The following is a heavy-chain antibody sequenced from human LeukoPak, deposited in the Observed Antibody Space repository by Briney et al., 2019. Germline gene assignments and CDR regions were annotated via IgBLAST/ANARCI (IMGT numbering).Heavy chain of an antibody. Sequence: PSETLSLTCTVSGGSISSYYWSWIRQPPGKGLEWIGYIYYSGSTNYNPSLKSRVPISVDTSTNQFSLKLSSVTAADTAVYYCARHGGDYYYYYGMDVWGQGTTVTVSS. J-gene: IGHJ6*02. V-gene: IGHV4-59*08. CDR1: GGSISSYY. CDR2: IYYSGST. CDR3: ARHGGDYYYYYGMDV. D-gene: IGHD2-21*02.